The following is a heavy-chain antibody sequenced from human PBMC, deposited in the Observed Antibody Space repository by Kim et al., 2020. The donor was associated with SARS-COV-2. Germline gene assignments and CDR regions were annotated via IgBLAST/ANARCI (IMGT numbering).Heavy chain of an antibody. J-gene: IGHJ6*02. D-gene: IGHD2-21*01. V-gene: IGHV4-61*01. Sequence: SETLSLTCSVSGGSVTSDTYYWSWIRQPPGKGLEWIGSIYDSGRTKYNPSLKGRVSISVDTSKNQLSLKLTSLTAADTAIYYCARDVIEDIYYYGMDVWGQGTTVTVS. CDR1: GGSVTSDTYY. CDR2: IYDSGRT. CDR3: ARDVIEDIYYYGMDV.